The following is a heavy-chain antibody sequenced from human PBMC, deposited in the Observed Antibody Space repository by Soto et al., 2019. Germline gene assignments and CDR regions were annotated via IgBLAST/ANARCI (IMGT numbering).Heavy chain of an antibody. J-gene: IGHJ6*02. CDR3: AREETAWPLAYGLDV. Sequence: PGGSLRLSCAASGFTFSSYSMHWVRQAPGKGLEWVSAITRNSDICYADSVKGRFTISRDDAQNSVSLQMDSLRAEDTAVYYCAREETAWPLAYGLDVWGQGTTVTVSS. V-gene: IGHV3-21*01. CDR2: ITRNSDI. CDR1: GFTFSSYS. D-gene: IGHD2-21*02.